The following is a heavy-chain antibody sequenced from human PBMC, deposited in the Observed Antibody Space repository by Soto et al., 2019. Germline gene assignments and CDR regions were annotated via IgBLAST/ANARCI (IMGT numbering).Heavy chain of an antibody. Sequence: QITLKESGPTLVKPTQTLTLTCTFSGFSLNTNGVGVGWIRQPPGKALEWLALIYWDDDKRYSPSLKSRLTITKDPSQNPVVLTTTHMDPVDTATYYCARRPNSAWYLHLWGRGTLVTVSS. CDR1: GFSLNTNGVG. CDR2: IYWDDDK. J-gene: IGHJ2*01. CDR3: ARRPNSAWYLHL. D-gene: IGHD1-1*01. V-gene: IGHV2-5*02.